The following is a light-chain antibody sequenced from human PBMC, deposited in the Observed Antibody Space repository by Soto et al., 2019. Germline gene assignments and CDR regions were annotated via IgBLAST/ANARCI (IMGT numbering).Light chain of an antibody. J-gene: IGKJ2*01. Sequence: EIVLTQSPATLSLSPGERATLSCRASQSVSSYLAWYQQKPGQAPRLLIYDASNRATGIPARFSGSGSGTAFSLTISSLEPEDFAVYYCHQRSNWPLYAFGQETKLEIK. V-gene: IGKV3-11*01. CDR3: HQRSNWPLYA. CDR2: DAS. CDR1: QSVSSY.